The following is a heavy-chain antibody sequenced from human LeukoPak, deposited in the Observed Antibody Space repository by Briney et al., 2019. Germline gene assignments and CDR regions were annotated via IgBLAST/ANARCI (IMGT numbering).Heavy chain of an antibody. D-gene: IGHD3-9*01. J-gene: IGHJ4*02. V-gene: IGHV4-38-2*02. Sequence: SETLSLTCTVSGYSISSGYYWGWIRQPPGKGLEWIGSIYHSGRTFYNPSLKSRVTISVDTSKNQFSLKLTSVTAADTAVYYCASMYYDILTGYSYWGQGTLVTVSS. CDR1: GYSISSGYY. CDR3: ASMYYDILTGYSY. CDR2: IYHSGRT.